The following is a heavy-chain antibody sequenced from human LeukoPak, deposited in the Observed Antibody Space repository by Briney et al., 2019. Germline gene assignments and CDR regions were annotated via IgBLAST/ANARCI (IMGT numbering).Heavy chain of an antibody. D-gene: IGHD4-17*01. CDR3: ARASGDLYRFDY. V-gene: IGHV4-59*12. CDR2: IYYSGST. J-gene: IGHJ4*02. Sequence: PSETLSLTCTVSGGSISSYYWSWIRQPPGKGLKWIGHIYYSGSTNYNPSLKSRVTISVDTSKNQFSLKLSSVTAADTAVYYCARASGDLYRFDYWGQGTLVTVSS. CDR1: GGSISSYY.